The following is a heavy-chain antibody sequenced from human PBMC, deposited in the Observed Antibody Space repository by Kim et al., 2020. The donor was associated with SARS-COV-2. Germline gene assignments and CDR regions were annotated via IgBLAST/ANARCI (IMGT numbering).Heavy chain of an antibody. D-gene: IGHD2-2*01. V-gene: IGHV4-61*02. CDR2: IYTSGST. Sequence: SETLSLTCTVSGGSISSGSYYWSWIRQPAGKGLEWIGRIYTSGSTNYNPSLKSRVTISVDTSKNQFSLKLSSVTAADTAVYYCARDRYADAFDIWGQGTMVTVSS. CDR3: ARDRYADAFDI. CDR1: GGSISSGSYY. J-gene: IGHJ3*02.